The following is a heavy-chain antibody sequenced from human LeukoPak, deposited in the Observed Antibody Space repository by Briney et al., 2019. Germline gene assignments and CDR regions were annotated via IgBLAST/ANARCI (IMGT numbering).Heavy chain of an antibody. CDR2: IYHSGST. V-gene: IGHV4-38-2*01. J-gene: IGHJ6*03. CDR3: ATKTAAGNYYYYYMDV. Sequence: SETLSLTCAVSGYSISSGYYWGWIRQPPGKGLEWIGSIYHSGSTYYNPSLKSRVTISVDTSKNQFSLKLSSVTAADTAVYYCATKTAAGNYYYYYMDVWGKGTTVTVSS. CDR1: GYSISSGYY. D-gene: IGHD6-13*01.